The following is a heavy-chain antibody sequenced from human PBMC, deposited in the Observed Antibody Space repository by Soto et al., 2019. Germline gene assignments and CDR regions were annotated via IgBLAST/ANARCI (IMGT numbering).Heavy chain of an antibody. CDR1: GFTFSSYG. D-gene: IGHD3-10*01. V-gene: IGHV3-30*03. J-gene: IGHJ4*02. CDR3: VTPLGWFGESLSNYFDY. Sequence: GGSLRLSCAASGFTFSSYGMHWVRQAPGKGLEWVAVISYDGSNKYYADSVKGRFTISRDNSKNTLYLQMNSLRAEDTAVYYCVTPLGWFGESLSNYFDYWGQGTLVTVSS. CDR2: ISYDGSNK.